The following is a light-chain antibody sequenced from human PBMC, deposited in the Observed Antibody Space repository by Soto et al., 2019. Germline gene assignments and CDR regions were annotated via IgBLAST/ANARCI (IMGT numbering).Light chain of an antibody. CDR2: GNS. CDR1: SSNIGAGYD. J-gene: IGLJ3*02. Sequence: QPVLTQPPSVSGAPGQRVTISCTGSSSNIGAGYDVHWYRQLPGAAPTLLISGNSDRPSGVPDRFSGSKSGPSAALAISGLQTDDEADYYCQSFDRSLTAWVFGGGTKVTVL. V-gene: IGLV1-40*01. CDR3: QSFDRSLTAWV.